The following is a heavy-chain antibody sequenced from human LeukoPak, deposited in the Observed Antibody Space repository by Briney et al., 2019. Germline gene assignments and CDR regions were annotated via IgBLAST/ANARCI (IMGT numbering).Heavy chain of an antibody. J-gene: IGHJ4*02. Sequence: GGSLRLSCAASGFTFSSYAMSWVRQAPGKGLEWVSSISSSSSYIYYADSVKGRFTISRDNAKNSLYLQMNSLRAEDTAVYYCARDAMTTGSCDYWGQGTLVTVSS. CDR2: ISSSSSYI. CDR3: ARDAMTTGSCDY. CDR1: GFTFSSYA. V-gene: IGHV3-21*01. D-gene: IGHD4-17*01.